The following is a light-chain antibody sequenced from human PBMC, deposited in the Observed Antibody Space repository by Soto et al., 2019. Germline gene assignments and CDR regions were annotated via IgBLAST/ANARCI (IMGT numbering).Light chain of an antibody. CDR3: QQRSNWPLT. V-gene: IGKV3-11*01. Sequence: EIVLTQSPATLSLSPGERATLSCRASQSVSSYLAWYPQKPGQAPRLLIYDASNRATGIPARFSGSGSVTDFTLTISSLEPEDFAVYYCQQRSNWPLTFGGGTKGEIK. CDR2: DAS. J-gene: IGKJ4*01. CDR1: QSVSSY.